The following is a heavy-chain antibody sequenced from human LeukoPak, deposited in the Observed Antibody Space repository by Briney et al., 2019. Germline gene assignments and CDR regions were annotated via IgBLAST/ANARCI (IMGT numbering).Heavy chain of an antibody. D-gene: IGHD2-2*01. CDR2: IYYSGSA. V-gene: IGHV4-39*01. CDR1: GGSISSSSDY. J-gene: IGHJ4*02. CDR3: ARRDCSSTTCYAGSYYFDY. Sequence: SETLSLTCSVSGGSISSSSDYWGWIRQPPGKGLEWIGSIYYSGSAYDNPSLKSRVTVSVDTSKNQFSLQLTSVTAADTAVYYCARRDCSSTTCYAGSYYFDYWGQGTLVTVSS.